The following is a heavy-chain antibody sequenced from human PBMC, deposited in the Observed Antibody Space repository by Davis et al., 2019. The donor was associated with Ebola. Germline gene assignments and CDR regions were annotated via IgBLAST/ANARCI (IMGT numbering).Heavy chain of an antibody. CDR2: INSDGSST. Sequence: PGGSLRLSCAASGFTFSSYWMHWVRQAPGKGLVWVSRINSDGSSTSYADSVKGRFTISRDNAKNTLYLQMNSLRAEDTAVYYCAKVSSPAYSSGWWGAPEYWGQGTLVTVSS. CDR3: AKVSSPAYSSGWWGAPEY. D-gene: IGHD6-19*01. J-gene: IGHJ4*02. CDR1: GFTFSSYW. V-gene: IGHV3-74*01.